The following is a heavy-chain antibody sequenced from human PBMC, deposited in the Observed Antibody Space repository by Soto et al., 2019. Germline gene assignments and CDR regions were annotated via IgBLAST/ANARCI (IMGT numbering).Heavy chain of an antibody. CDR2: ISGSGGST. Sequence: TGGSLRLSCAASGFTFSSYAMSWVRQAPGKGLEWVSAISGSGGSTYYADSVKGRFTISRDNSKNTLYLQMNSLRAEDTAVYYCAKKAGVGAMVRGVHFDYWGQGTLVTVSS. V-gene: IGHV3-23*01. J-gene: IGHJ4*02. CDR1: GFTFSSYA. CDR3: AKKAGVGAMVRGVHFDY. D-gene: IGHD3-10*01.